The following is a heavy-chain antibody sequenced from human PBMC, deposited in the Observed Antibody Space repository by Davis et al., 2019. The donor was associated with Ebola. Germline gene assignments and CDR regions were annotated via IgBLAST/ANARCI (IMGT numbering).Heavy chain of an antibody. D-gene: IGHD2-2*01. CDR2: IYYSVST. CDR3: ASYCSSDRCYFRFDP. CDR1: GGSISRGGSY. V-gene: IGHV4-31*03. J-gene: IGHJ5*02. Sequence: PSETLSLTCTVSGGSISRGGSYWTWIRQHPGKGLEWIGYIYYSVSTYYKPSLKSRVTISVDTSENQLSLRLSSVTAADTAVYYCASYCSSDRCYFRFDPWGQGTLVTVSS.